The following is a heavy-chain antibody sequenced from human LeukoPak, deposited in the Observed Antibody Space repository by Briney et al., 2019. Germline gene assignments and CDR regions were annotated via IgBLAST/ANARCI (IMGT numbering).Heavy chain of an antibody. V-gene: IGHV3-48*03. Sequence: GGSLRLSCAASGFSFSIYEMNWVRQAPGKGLEWVSYISSSGTTIYYADSVKGRFTISRDNAKNSLYLQMNSLRAEDTAVYYCARAWDGYNPLDYWGQGTLVTVSS. CDR1: GFSFSIYE. J-gene: IGHJ4*02. D-gene: IGHD5-24*01. CDR3: ARAWDGYNPLDY. CDR2: ISSSGTTI.